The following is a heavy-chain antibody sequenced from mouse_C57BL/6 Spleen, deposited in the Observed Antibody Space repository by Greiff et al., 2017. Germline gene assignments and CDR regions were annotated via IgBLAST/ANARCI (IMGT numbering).Heavy chain of an antibody. D-gene: IGHD2-3*01. CDR3: ARRKDGYYPAWFAY. J-gene: IGHJ3*01. V-gene: IGHV1-55*01. CDR1: GYTFNSYW. CDR2: IYPGSGST. Sequence: VQLQQPGAELVKPGASVKMSCKASGYTFNSYWITWVKQRPGQGLEWIGEIYPGSGSTNYNAKFKSKATLTADTSSSTAYLQLSSLTSEDSAVYYCARRKDGYYPAWFAYWGQGTLVTVSA.